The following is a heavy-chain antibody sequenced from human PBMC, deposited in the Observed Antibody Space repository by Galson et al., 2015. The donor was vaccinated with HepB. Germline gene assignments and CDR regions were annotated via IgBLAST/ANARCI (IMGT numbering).Heavy chain of an antibody. CDR2: IIPIFGTA. CDR3: ARTMLRYCDWSPVPVRYFDY. D-gene: IGHD3-9*01. V-gene: IGHV1-69*01. CDR1: GGTFSSYA. J-gene: IGHJ4*02. Sequence: SVTVSCKASGGTFSSYAISWGRQAPGQGLEWMGGIIPIFGTANYAQKFQGRVTITADESTSTGYMELSSLISEDTAVYYCARTMLRYCDWSPVPVRYFDYWGQGTLAPVSS.